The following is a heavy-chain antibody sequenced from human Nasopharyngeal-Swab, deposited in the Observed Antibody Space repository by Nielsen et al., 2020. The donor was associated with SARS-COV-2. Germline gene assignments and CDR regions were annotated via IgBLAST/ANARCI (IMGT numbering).Heavy chain of an antibody. Sequence: KVSCKGSGYSFTSYWIGWVRQMPGKGLEWMGIIHPGDSDTRYSPSFQGQVTISADKSISTAYLQWSSLKASDTAMYYCARQRFTYGSGSYQGGYYFDYWGQGTLVTVSS. CDR2: IHPGDSDT. J-gene: IGHJ4*02. CDR3: ARQRFTYGSGSYQGGYYFDY. V-gene: IGHV5-51*01. CDR1: GYSFTSYW. D-gene: IGHD3-10*01.